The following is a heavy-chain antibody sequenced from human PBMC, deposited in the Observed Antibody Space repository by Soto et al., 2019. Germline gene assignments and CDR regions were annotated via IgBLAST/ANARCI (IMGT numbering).Heavy chain of an antibody. CDR2: IKQDGSEK. CDR1: GFTFSSYW. V-gene: IGHV3-7*05. D-gene: IGHD1-26*01. CDR3: ASGLSSGSYRYYDYGMDV. Sequence: EVQLVESGGGLVQPGGSLRLSCAASGFTFSSYWMSWVRQAPGKGLEWVANIKQDGSEKYYVDSVKGRFTISRDNAKNSLYLQMNSLRAEDTAVYYCASGLSSGSYRYYDYGMDVWGQGTTVTVSS. J-gene: IGHJ6*02.